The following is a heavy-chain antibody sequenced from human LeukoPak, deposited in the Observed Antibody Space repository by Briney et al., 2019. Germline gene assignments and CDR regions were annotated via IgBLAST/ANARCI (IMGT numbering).Heavy chain of an antibody. D-gene: IGHD5-18*01. V-gene: IGHV1-46*01. Sequence: VASVRVSCKASGYTFTNYYMHWVRQAPGQGLEWMGIIDPSGGSTTYAQKFQGRATMTRDTSTSTVYMELTSLRSEDTAMYYCARDWGIQQWPPSYFDYWGQGTLVTVSS. CDR3: ARDWGIQQWPPSYFDY. CDR2: IDPSGGST. CDR1: GYTFTNYY. J-gene: IGHJ4*02.